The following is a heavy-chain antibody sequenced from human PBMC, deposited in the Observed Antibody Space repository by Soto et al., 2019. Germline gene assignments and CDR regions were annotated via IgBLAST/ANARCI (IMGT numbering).Heavy chain of an antibody. Sequence: SETLSLTCAVYGGSFSGYYWSWIRQPPGKGLEWIGEINHSGSTNYNPSLKSRVTISVDTSKNQFSLKLSSVTAADTAVYYCARGSNDIVVVPAAISWFDYWGQGTLVTVSS. D-gene: IGHD2-2*01. CDR3: ARGSNDIVVVPAAISWFDY. CDR1: GGSFSGYY. CDR2: INHSGST. J-gene: IGHJ4*02. V-gene: IGHV4-34*01.